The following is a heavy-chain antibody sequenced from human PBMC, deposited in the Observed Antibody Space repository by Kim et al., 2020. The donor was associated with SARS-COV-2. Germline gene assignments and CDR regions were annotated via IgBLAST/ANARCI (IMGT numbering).Heavy chain of an antibody. Sequence: GESLKISCKGSGYSFTSYWIGWVRQMPGKGLEWMGIIYPGDSDTRYSPSFQGQVTISADKSISTAYLQWSSLKASDTAMYYCARLGWDSSSTDAFDIWGQGTMVTVSS. CDR2: IYPGDSDT. V-gene: IGHV5-51*01. CDR3: ARLGWDSSSTDAFDI. CDR1: GYSFTSYW. D-gene: IGHD6-13*01. J-gene: IGHJ3*02.